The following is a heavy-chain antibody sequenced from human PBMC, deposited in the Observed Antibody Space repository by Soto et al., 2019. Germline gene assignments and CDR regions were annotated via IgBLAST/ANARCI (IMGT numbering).Heavy chain of an antibody. CDR2: MSHSGGT. D-gene: IGHD1-1*01. CDR3: ARVERGTATTVVDAFDI. J-gene: IGHJ3*02. Sequence: QVQLQQWGAGLLKPSETLSLTCAVYGGFVTSGSYYWSWIRQPPGKGLEWIGEMSHSGGTHFNPYLKSRVTISVDTSKNQFILKMSSVTAADTALYYCARVERGTATTVVDAFDIWGPGTMVTVSS. V-gene: IGHV4-34*01. CDR1: GGFVTSGSYY.